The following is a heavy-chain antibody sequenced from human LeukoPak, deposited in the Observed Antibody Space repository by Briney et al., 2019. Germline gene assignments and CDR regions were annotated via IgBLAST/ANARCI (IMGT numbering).Heavy chain of an antibody. V-gene: IGHV4-34*01. J-gene: IGHJ4*02. Sequence: PSETLSLTCAVYGGSFSGYYWSWIRQPPGKGLEWIGEINHSGSTNYNPSLKSRVTISVDTSKNQFSLKLSSVTAADTAVYYCAREYNSGLDYWGQGTLVTVSS. D-gene: IGHD3-22*01. CDR3: AREYNSGLDY. CDR2: INHSGST. CDR1: GGSFSGYY.